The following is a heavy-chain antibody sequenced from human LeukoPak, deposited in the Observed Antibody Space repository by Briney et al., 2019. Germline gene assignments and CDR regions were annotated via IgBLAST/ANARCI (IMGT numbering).Heavy chain of an antibody. CDR3: ARGEYKGLLWFGEFLYYYYGMDV. V-gene: IGHV6-1*01. CDR2: TYYRSKWYN. CDR1: GDSVSSNSAA. Sequence: SQTLSLTCAISGDSVSSNSAAWNWIRQSPSRGLEWLGRTYYRSKWYNDYAVSVKSRITINPDTSKNQFSLQLNSVTPEDTAVYYCARGEYKGLLWFGEFLYYYYGMDVWGQGTTVTVSS. D-gene: IGHD3-10*01. J-gene: IGHJ6*02.